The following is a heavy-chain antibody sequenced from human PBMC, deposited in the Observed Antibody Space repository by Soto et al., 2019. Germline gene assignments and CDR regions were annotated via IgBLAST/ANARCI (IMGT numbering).Heavy chain of an antibody. J-gene: IGHJ5*02. CDR3: ARDRVSATTGLPCCFDP. Sequence: QVQLVQSGAEVKKPGSSVKVSCKASGGTFSSYAISWVRQAPGQGLEWMGGIIPIFGTANYAQKFQGRVTITADESTSTAYMELSSLRSEDTAVYYCARDRVSATTGLPCCFDPWGQGTLVTVSS. CDR1: GGTFSSYA. V-gene: IGHV1-69*01. CDR2: IIPIFGTA. D-gene: IGHD1-7*01.